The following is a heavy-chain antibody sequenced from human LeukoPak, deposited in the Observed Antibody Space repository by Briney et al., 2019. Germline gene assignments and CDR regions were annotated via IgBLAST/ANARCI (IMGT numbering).Heavy chain of an antibody. V-gene: IGHV3-23*01. D-gene: IGHD2-2*01. J-gene: IGHJ4*02. CDR2: ISGSGSNT. CDR3: VKEASRAYFDY. Sequence: GGSLRLSCAASGFTFSSSAMSWVRQAPGKGLEWVSAISGSGSNTYYADSVKGRLTISRDNSKNTLYLQMSSLSAEDTAVYYCVKEASRAYFDYWGQGTLVTVSS. CDR1: GFTFSSSA.